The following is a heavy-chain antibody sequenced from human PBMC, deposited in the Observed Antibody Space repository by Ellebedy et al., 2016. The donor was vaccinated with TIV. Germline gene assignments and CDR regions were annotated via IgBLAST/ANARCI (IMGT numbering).Heavy chain of an antibody. Sequence: AASVKVSCKASGYTFTGYYMHCVRQAPGQGLEWMGWIKSNIGDKNYAPKFQGRVTMTRDYMELSRLRSADTAMYYCARGDCATFDSWGQGTLVAVSS. CDR3: ARGDCATFDS. J-gene: IGHJ4*02. CDR2: IKSNIGDK. D-gene: IGHD3/OR15-3a*01. CDR1: GYTFTGYY. V-gene: IGHV1-2*02.